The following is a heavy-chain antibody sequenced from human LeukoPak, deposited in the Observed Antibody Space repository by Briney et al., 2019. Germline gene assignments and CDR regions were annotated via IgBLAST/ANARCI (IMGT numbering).Heavy chain of an antibody. J-gene: IGHJ5*02. CDR3: SSTFGSGSYLHS. V-gene: IGHV3-9*01. D-gene: IGHD3-10*01. CDR2: ISLNCDTI. Sequence: GGSLRLSCAASGFDFHDYMMHWVRQPPGKGLEWVSEISLNCDTIGYADSVKGRFIISRDNARRSLYLQMNSLRPEDTAFYYCSSTFGSGSYLHSWGQGTLVTVSS. CDR1: GFDFHDYM.